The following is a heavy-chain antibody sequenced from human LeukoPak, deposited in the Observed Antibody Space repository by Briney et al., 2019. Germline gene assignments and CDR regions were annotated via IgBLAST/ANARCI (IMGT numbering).Heavy chain of an antibody. J-gene: IGHJ5*02. D-gene: IGHD3-10*01. V-gene: IGHV1-69*01. Sequence: SVKVSCKASGGTFSSYAISWVRQAPGQGLEWMGGIIPIFGTANYARKFQGRVTITADESTSTAYMELSSLRSEDTAVYYCAREYYGSGSYYPWGQGTLVTVSS. CDR3: AREYYGSGSYYP. CDR1: GGTFSSYA. CDR2: IIPIFGTA.